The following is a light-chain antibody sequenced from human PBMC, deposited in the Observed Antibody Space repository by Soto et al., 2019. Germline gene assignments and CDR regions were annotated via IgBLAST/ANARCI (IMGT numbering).Light chain of an antibody. CDR3: QQYSSFPGT. J-gene: IGKJ1*01. Sequence: DIQMTQSPSILSASVGDIVTITCRASQSIGSWLAWYQQTEGKATKVLIYKTSNLERGVPSRFSGSGSGTEFTLTISSLQAADFATYYCQQYSSFPGTFGQGTKVDIK. V-gene: IGKV1-5*03. CDR1: QSIGSW. CDR2: KTS.